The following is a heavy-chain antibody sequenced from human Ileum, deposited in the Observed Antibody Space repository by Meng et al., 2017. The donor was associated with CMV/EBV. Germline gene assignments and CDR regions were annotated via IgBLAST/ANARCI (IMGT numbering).Heavy chain of an antibody. Sequence: ASGFTFSTYWMSWVRQAPGKGLEWVANIKQDRSEKYYVDSVKGRFTISRDNAKNSLYLQMNSLRAEDTAVYYCAILPLVVAETTPDYWGQGTLVTVSS. CDR3: AILPLVVAETTPDY. V-gene: IGHV3-7*01. J-gene: IGHJ4*02. CDR1: GFTFSTYW. CDR2: IKQDRSEK. D-gene: IGHD2-15*01.